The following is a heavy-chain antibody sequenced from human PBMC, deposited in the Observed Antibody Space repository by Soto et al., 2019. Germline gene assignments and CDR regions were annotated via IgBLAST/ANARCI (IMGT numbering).Heavy chain of an antibody. CDR3: ARVEMATITH. CDR1: GGSFSGYY. Sequence: QVQLQQWGAGLLKPSETLSLTCAVYGGSFSGYYWSWIRQPPGKGLEWIGEINHSGSTNYNPYLKSRVTISVDTSKNQFSLKLSSVTAADTAVYYCARVEMATITHWGQGTLVTVSS. CDR2: INHSGST. V-gene: IGHV4-34*01. J-gene: IGHJ4*02. D-gene: IGHD5-12*01.